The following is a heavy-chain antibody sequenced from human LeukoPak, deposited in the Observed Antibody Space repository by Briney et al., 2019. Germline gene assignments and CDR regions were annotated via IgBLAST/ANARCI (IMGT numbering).Heavy chain of an antibody. J-gene: IGHJ5*02. V-gene: IGHV4-4*07. Sequence: SETLSLTCTVSGGSISSYYWSWIRQPAGKGLEWIGRIYTSGSTNYNPSLKSRVTMSVDTSKNQFSLKLSSVTAADTAVYYCARDSSSTLYGFGWFDPWGQGTLVTVSS. CDR1: GGSISSYY. CDR3: ARDSSSTLYGFGWFDP. D-gene: IGHD6-6*01. CDR2: IYTSGST.